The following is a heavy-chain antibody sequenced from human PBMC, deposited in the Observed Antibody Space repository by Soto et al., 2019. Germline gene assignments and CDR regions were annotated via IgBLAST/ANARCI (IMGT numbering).Heavy chain of an antibody. V-gene: IGHV4-4*07. Sequence: SETLSLTCAVFGASISGFYWSWIRKSAGKGLEWIGRIYATGTTDYNPSLKSRVMMSVDTSKKQFSLKLRSVTAADTAVYYCVRDGTKTLRDWFDPWGQGISVTVSS. CDR2: IYATGTT. CDR3: VRDGTKTLRDWFDP. D-gene: IGHD1-1*01. CDR1: GASISGFY. J-gene: IGHJ5*02.